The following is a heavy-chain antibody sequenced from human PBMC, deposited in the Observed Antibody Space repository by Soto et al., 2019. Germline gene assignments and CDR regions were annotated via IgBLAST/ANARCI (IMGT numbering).Heavy chain of an antibody. J-gene: IGHJ3*02. V-gene: IGHV5-51*01. Sequence: PGESLKISCKGSGYSFTDSWIGWVRQMPGKGLEWMGIIYPGDSETGYSPSFQGQVTISADKSISTAYLQWNSLKASETAMYYCERPSPRISGWYIDAFDIWGQGTMVTVSS. D-gene: IGHD6-19*01. CDR2: IYPGDSET. CDR3: ERPSPRISGWYIDAFDI. CDR1: GYSFTDSW.